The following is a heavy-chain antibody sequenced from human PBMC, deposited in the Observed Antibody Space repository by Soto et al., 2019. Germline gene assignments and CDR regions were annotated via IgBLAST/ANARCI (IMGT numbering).Heavy chain of an antibody. CDR2: IYYSGST. V-gene: IGHV4-39*01. CDR1: GGSISSSSYY. J-gene: IGHJ4*02. CDR3: ARHDALITMVRGGYFDY. Sequence: PSETLSLTCTVSGGSISSSSYYWGWIRQPPGKGLEWIGSIYYSGSTYYNPSLKSRVTISVDTSKNQFSLKLSSVTAADTAVYYCARHDALITMVRGGYFDYWGQGTLVTVSS. D-gene: IGHD3-10*01.